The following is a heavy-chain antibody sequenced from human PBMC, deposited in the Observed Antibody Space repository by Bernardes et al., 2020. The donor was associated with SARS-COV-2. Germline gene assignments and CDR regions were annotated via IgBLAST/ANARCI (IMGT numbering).Heavy chain of an antibody. CDR2: IYPGDSDT. CDR3: ARVEAYHHDGRGYSSFDF. CDR1: GYNFNNIYW. J-gene: IGHJ4*02. V-gene: IGHV5-51*01. D-gene: IGHD3-22*01. Sequence: GESLKISCKASGYNFNNIYWIAWVRQVPGKGLEWMGIIYPGDSDTKYSPSFRGQVTISADKSISTAYLQWSSLRASDTAMYYCARVEAYHHDGRGYSSFDFWGQGTLVTVSS.